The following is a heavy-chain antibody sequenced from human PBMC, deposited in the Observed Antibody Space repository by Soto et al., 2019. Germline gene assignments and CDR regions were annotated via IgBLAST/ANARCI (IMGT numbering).Heavy chain of an antibody. D-gene: IGHD1-26*01. J-gene: IGHJ4*02. CDR1: GFTFSDYY. CDR2: ISGGSTYE. CDR3: ARLGSGSYLRPGDH. V-gene: IGHV3-11*05. Sequence: QVQLVESGGGLVKPGGSLRLSCAASGFTFSDYYMTWIRQAPGKGLECVSYISGGSTYEKYADSVKGRFTISRDNAKSSLYLQLNSLRDEDTAVYYCARLGSGSYLRPGDHWGQGTLVTVSS.